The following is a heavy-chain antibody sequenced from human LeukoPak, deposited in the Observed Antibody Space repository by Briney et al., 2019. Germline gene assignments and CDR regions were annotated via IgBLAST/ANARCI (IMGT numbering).Heavy chain of an antibody. CDR3: VRDIPQDSGSYNWFDP. V-gene: IGHV1-8*01. J-gene: IGHJ5*02. CDR1: GYTFTSYD. D-gene: IGHD1-26*01. CDR2: MNPNSGNT. Sequence: GASVKVSCKASGYTFTSYDINWVRQATGQGLEWMGWMNPNSGNTGYAQKFQGRVTMTTDTSTSTAYMELRSLRSDDTAVYYCVRDIPQDSGSYNWFDPWGQGTLVTVSS.